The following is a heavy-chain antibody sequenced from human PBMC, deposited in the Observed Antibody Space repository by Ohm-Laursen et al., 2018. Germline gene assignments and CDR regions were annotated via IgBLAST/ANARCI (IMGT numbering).Heavy chain of an antibody. D-gene: IGHD4-17*01. Sequence: GASVKVSCKASGGTFSSYAISWVRQAPGQGLEWMGGIIPIFGTANYAQKFQGRVTITADKSTSTAYMELSSLRSEDTAVYYCARGGRDGDYPEAYGMDVWGQGTTVTVSS. CDR2: IIPIFGTA. CDR3: ARGGRDGDYPEAYGMDV. J-gene: IGHJ6*02. V-gene: IGHV1-69*06. CDR1: GGTFSSYA.